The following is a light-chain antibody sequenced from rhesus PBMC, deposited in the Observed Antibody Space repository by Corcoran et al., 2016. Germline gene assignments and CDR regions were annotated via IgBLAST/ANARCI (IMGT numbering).Light chain of an antibody. V-gene: IGKV3-40*03. Sequence: EIVMTQSPATLSLSPGETATLSCRASESVGSYLAWYQQTPGQAPKLLVHSAYFRATGIPDRFIGSGARTEVTPTISSLEPEDVGVYHCQQYNDLLFTFGPGTKLDIK. CDR1: ESVGSY. J-gene: IGKJ3*01. CDR3: QQYNDLLFT. CDR2: SAY.